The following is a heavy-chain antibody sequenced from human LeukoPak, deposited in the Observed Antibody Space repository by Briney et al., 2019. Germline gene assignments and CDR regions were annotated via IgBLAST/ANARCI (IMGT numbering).Heavy chain of an antibody. CDR3: AKAGFPSEGDDILTGLYVDY. V-gene: IGHV3-9*01. D-gene: IGHD3-9*01. Sequence: GRSLRLSCAASGFTFDDYAMHWVRQAPGKGLEWVSGISWNSGSIGYADSVKGRFTISRDNAKNSLYLQMNSLRAEDTALYYCAKAGFPSEGDDILTGLYVDYWGQGTLVTVSS. CDR2: ISWNSGSI. CDR1: GFTFDDYA. J-gene: IGHJ4*02.